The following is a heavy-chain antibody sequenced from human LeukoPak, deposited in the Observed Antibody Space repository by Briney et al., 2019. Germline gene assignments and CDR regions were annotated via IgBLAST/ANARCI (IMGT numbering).Heavy chain of an antibody. CDR1: GGTFSSYV. CDR3: ARVISGGCSSTSCYYY. J-gene: IGHJ4*02. CDR2: IIPIFGTA. Sequence: SVKVSCKASGGTFSSYVISWVRQAPGQGLEGMGGIIPIFGTANYAQKFQGRVTITADESTSTAYMELSSLRSEDTDVYYCARVISGGCSSTSCYYYWGQGTLVTVSS. V-gene: IGHV1-69*01. D-gene: IGHD2-2*01.